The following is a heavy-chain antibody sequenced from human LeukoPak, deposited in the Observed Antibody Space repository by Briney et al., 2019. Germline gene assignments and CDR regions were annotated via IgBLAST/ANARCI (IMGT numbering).Heavy chain of an antibody. CDR2: ISSSGGTI. J-gene: IGHJ4*02. CDR1: GFTFSSSS. D-gene: IGHD3-9*01. CDR3: AGSILTGYPTFDC. Sequence: GGSLRLSCAASGFTFSSSSVNWVRQAPGKGLEWVSYISSSGGTIYYADSVKGRFTISRDNAKNSLYLQMNSLRAEDTAVYYCAGSILTGYPTFDCWGQGTLVTVSS. V-gene: IGHV3-48*04.